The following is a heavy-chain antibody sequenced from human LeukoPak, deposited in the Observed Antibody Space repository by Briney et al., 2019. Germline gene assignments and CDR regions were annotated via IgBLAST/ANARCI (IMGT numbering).Heavy chain of an antibody. Sequence: GGSLRLSCAASGFTFSSYAMSWVRQAPGKGLELVSAISGSGATTYYTDSAKGRFTISRDNSKITLYLQMDSLRAEDTAMYYCAKAPNSGGNCYDASDVWGQGTMVTVSS. CDR2: ISGSGATT. D-gene: IGHD2-15*01. CDR1: GFTFSSYA. J-gene: IGHJ3*01. CDR3: AKAPNSGGNCYDASDV. V-gene: IGHV3-23*01.